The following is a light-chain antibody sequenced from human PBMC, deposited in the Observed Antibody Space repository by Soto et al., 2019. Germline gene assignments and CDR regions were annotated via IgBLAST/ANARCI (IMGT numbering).Light chain of an antibody. CDR1: QSVGNY. CDR2: DAS. CDR3: QQRSDWPS. Sequence: EVVLTQSPDTLSLSPDNRATLSCWASQSVGNYLAWYQHKVGQAPRLLIYDASSRSTGIPARFSGSEAGTDFTLTISSLEPEDFAAYYCQQRSDWPSFGQGKKLELK. J-gene: IGKJ2*01. V-gene: IGKV3-11*01.